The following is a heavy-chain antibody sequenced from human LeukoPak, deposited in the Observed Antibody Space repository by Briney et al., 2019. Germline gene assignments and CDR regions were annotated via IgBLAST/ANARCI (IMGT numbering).Heavy chain of an antibody. CDR2: IYYSGST. CDR3: ARRSHKDRRAAFDI. CDR1: GGSISGSSYY. D-gene: IGHD1-14*01. J-gene: IGHJ3*02. V-gene: IGHV4-39*01. Sequence: SETLSLTCTVSGGSISGSSYYWGWIRQPPGKGLEWIGSIYYSGSTYYNPSLKSRVTISVDTSKNQFSLKLSSATAADTAVYYCARRSHKDRRAAFDIWGQGTMVTVSS.